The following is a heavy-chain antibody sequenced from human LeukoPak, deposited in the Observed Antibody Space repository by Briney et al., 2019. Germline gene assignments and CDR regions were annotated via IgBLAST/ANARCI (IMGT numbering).Heavy chain of an antibody. Sequence: PGKSLTLSCVASGFNFRSYAMNWVRQAPGKGLEWVSYISSSGSTIYYADSVKGRFTISRDNAKNSLYLQMNSLRAEDTAVYYCARDRVLWFGELFSYYYYGMDVWGQGTTVTVSS. CDR2: ISSSGSTI. D-gene: IGHD3-10*01. J-gene: IGHJ6*02. CDR3: ARDRVLWFGELFSYYYYGMDV. V-gene: IGHV3-48*03. CDR1: GFNFRSYA.